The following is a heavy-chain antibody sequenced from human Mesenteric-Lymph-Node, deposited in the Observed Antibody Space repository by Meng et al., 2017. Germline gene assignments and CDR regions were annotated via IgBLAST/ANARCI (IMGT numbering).Heavy chain of an antibody. D-gene: IGHD4-23*01. Sequence: ETLSLTCTVSGGSISSYYWSWVRQAPGKGLEWVALIRSRAYGGTASYAAPVNGRFTISRDDSKDTFYLEMHSLKTEDTGVYFCATDLRWELQYSFDHWGQGILVTVSS. J-gene: IGHJ4*02. V-gene: IGHV3-15*01. CDR3: ATDLRWELQYSFDH. CDR2: IRSRAYGGTA. CDR1: GGSISSYY.